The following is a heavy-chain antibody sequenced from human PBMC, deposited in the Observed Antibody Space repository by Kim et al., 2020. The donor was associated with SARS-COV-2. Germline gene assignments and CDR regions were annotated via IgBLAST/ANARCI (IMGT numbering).Heavy chain of an antibody. J-gene: IGHJ4*02. Sequence: SETLSLTCTVSGGSISSYYWSWIRQPPGKGLEWIGYIYYSGSTNYNPSLKSRVTISVDTSKNQFSLKLSSVTAADTAVYYCAGFLGGGGYDYGHWGQGTLVTVSS. D-gene: IGHD5-12*01. CDR2: IYYSGST. V-gene: IGHV4-59*01. CDR1: GGSISSYY. CDR3: AGFLGGGGYDYGH.